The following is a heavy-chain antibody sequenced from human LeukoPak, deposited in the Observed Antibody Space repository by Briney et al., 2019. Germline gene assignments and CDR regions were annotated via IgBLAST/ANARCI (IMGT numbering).Heavy chain of an antibody. CDR2: IYYSGST. CDR3: ARDNDCGGNYGLGY. V-gene: IGHV4-39*02. J-gene: IGHJ4*02. CDR1: GGSISSSSYY. D-gene: IGHD4-23*01. Sequence: PSETLSLTCTVSGGSISSSSYYWGWIRQPPGKGLEWIGSIYYSGSTYYNPSLKSRVTISVDTSKNQFSLKLSSVTAADTAVYYCARDNDCGGNYGLGYWGQGTLVTVSS.